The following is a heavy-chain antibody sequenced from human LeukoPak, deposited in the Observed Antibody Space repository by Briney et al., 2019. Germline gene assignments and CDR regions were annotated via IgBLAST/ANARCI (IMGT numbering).Heavy chain of an antibody. V-gene: IGHV4-59*01. Sequence: TSETLSLTCTVSGDSISSYYWSWIRQPPGKGLEWIGYIYYSGSTNYNPSLKSRVTISVDTSKNHFSLNLTSVTAADTAVYYCARRALSVSTVRGVNWYFDLWGRGTLVTVAS. CDR3: ARRALSVSTVRGVNWYFDL. D-gene: IGHD3-10*02. CDR1: GDSISSYY. CDR2: IYYSGST. J-gene: IGHJ2*01.